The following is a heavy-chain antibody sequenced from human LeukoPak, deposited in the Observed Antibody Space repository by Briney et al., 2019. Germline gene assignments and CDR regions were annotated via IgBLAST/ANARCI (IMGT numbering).Heavy chain of an antibody. CDR1: GFTFSSYS. J-gene: IGHJ4*02. Sequence: GGSLRLSCAASGFTFSSYSMNWVRQAPGKGLEWVSYISSSTSTIYYADSVKGRFTISRDNAKNSLYLQMNNLRDEDTAVYYCARDTPSRGSFDYWGQGTLVTVSS. V-gene: IGHV3-48*02. CDR2: ISSSTSTI. CDR3: ARDTPSRGSFDY. D-gene: IGHD3-10*01.